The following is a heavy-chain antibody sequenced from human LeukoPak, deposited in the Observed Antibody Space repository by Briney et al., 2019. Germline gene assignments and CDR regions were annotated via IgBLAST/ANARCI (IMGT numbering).Heavy chain of an antibody. D-gene: IGHD3-3*01. CDR2: IYYSGST. Sequence: SETLSLTCTVSGGSISSYYWSWIRQPPGKGLEWIGYIYYSGSTYYNPSLKSRVTISVDTSKNQFSLKLSSVTAADTAVYYCARTYYDFWSGFVGWFDPWGQGTLVTVSS. CDR1: GGSISSYY. V-gene: IGHV4-59*12. J-gene: IGHJ5*02. CDR3: ARTYYDFWSGFVGWFDP.